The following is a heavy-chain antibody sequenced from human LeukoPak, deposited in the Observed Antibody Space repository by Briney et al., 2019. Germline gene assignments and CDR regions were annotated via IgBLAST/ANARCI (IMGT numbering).Heavy chain of an antibody. CDR1: GGSISSYY. J-gene: IGHJ4*02. CDR2: IDYSGST. D-gene: IGHD2-21*02. V-gene: IGHV4-59*01. CDR3: ARRRGVTVDY. Sequence: SETLSLTCTVSGGSISSYYWSWIRQPPGKGLEWIGYIDYSGSTNYNPSLKSRVTISVDTSKNQFSLKLSSVTAADTAVYYCARRRGVTVDYWGQGTLVTVSS.